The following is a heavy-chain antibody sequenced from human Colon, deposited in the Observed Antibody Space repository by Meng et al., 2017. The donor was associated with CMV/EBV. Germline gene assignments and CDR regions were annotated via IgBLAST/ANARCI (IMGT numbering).Heavy chain of an antibody. CDR1: GFSFSTYG. Sequence: GGPLRLSCAASGFSFSTYGMHWVRQAPGKGLEWVAFTASDGSDKYYADPVKGRFTISRDNSRNTLYLQMNSLRAEDTAVYYCTKEGGYHYWGQGTLVTVSS. CDR3: TKEGGYHY. CDR2: TASDGSDK. J-gene: IGHJ4*02. V-gene: IGHV3-30*02. D-gene: IGHD5-18*01.